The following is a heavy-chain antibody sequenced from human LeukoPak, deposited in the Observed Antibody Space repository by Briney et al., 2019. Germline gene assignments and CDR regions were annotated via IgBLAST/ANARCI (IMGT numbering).Heavy chain of an antibody. CDR1: GGSISSSNYY. D-gene: IGHD1-26*01. V-gene: IGHV4-39*01. J-gene: IGHJ4*02. CDR2: IYYRGST. CDR3: ARGLRWDLTISGTSTFDY. Sequence: PSETLSLTCTVPGGSISSSNYYWGWIRQPPGKGLEWIGSIYYRGSTYYNPSLKSRITISVDTSKNQFSLRLSSVTAADTAVYYCARGLRWDLTISGTSTFDYWGQGSLVTVSS.